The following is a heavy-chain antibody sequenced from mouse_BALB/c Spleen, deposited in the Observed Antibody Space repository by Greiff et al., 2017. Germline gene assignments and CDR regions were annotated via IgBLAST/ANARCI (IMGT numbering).Heavy chain of an antibody. D-gene: IGHD2-4*01. J-gene: IGHJ3*01. CDR3: AKPSSYDYDAWFAY. Sequence: VQLQESGPGLVAPSQSLSITCTVSGFSLTSYGVHWVRQPPGKGLEWLGVIWGGGSTYYNSALKSRLSISKDNSKSQVFLKMNSLQTDDTAMYYCAKPSSYDYDAWFAYWGQGTLVTVSA. CDR1: GFSLTSYG. CDR2: IWGGGST. V-gene: IGHV2-9*01.